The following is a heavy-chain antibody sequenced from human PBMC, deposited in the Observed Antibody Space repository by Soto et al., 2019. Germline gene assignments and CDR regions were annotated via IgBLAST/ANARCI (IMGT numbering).Heavy chain of an antibody. CDR2: ISSTTNYI. CDR3: ARESEDLTSNFDY. J-gene: IGHJ4*02. V-gene: IGHV3-21*01. CDR1: GFTFTRYS. Sequence: PGGSLRLSCAASGFTFTRYSMNWVRQAPGKGLEWVSSISSTTNYIYYADSMKGRFNVSRDNAKNSVYREMNSLSAEDTAVYCCARESEDLTSNFDYWGQGTLVTVSS.